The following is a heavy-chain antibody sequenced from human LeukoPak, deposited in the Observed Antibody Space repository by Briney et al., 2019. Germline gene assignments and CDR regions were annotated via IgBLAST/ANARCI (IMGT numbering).Heavy chain of an antibody. CDR3: ARDRESSSWFEY. CDR1: GFTLSSYS. CDR2: ISSSSSYI. V-gene: IGHV3-21*01. J-gene: IGHJ4*02. Sequence: GGSLRLSCAASGFTLSSYSMNWVRQAPGKGLEWVSSISSSSSYIYYADSVKGRFTISRDNAKNSLYLQMNSLRAEDTAVYYCARDRESSSWFEYWGQGTLVTVSS. D-gene: IGHD6-13*01.